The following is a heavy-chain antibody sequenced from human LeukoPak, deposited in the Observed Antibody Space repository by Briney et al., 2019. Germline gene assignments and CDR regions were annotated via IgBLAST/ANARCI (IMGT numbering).Heavy chain of an antibody. D-gene: IGHD5-24*01. Sequence: GESLKISCKGSGYSFTSYWISWVRQMPGEGLEWMGRIDPSDTYTNYSPSFQGHVTISADKSISTAYLQWSSLKASDTAMYYCARQGREDPIDYWGQGTLVTVSS. CDR2: IDPSDTYT. CDR3: ARQGREDPIDY. V-gene: IGHV5-10-1*01. J-gene: IGHJ4*02. CDR1: GYSFTSYW.